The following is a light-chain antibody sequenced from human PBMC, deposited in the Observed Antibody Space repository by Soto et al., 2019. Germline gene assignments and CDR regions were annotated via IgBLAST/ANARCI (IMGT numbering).Light chain of an antibody. CDR3: QHYDSYPWT. CDR1: QSISSW. J-gene: IGKJ1*01. CDR2: DAS. Sequence: DLQMTPSPSTLSAAVGDRVTSTCRASQSISSWLAWYQQKPGKAPKLLIYDASSLESGVPSRFSGSGSGTEFTLTISSLQPDDFATYYCQHYDSYPWTFGQGTKVDIK. V-gene: IGKV1-5*01.